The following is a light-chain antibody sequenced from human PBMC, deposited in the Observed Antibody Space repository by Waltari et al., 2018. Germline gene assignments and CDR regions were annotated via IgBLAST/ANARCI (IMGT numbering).Light chain of an antibody. CDR2: AVS. CDR1: SRAVGNYKR. CDR3: SSYAGSSKGV. V-gene: IGLV2-23*02. Sequence: QSALTQPASVSGSPGQSITISCTGTSRAVGNYKRVSRYQQHPGKAPKLMIYAVSKRPSGVSDRFSGSKSGDMASLTISGLQPEDEAEYFCSSYAGSSKGVFGGGTKVTVL. J-gene: IGLJ2*01.